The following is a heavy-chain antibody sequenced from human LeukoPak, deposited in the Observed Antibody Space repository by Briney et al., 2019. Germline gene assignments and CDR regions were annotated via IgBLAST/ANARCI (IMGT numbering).Heavy chain of an antibody. CDR3: ARDLGYSSSWYGLFDY. Sequence: GGSLRLSCAASGFTFSSYSMSWVRQAPGKGLEWVSYISSSSSTIYYADSVKGRFTISRDNAKNSLYLQMNSLRDEDTAVYYCARDLGYSSSWYGLFDYGGQGTLVTVSS. J-gene: IGHJ4*02. CDR1: GFTFSSYS. CDR2: ISSSSSTI. D-gene: IGHD6-13*01. V-gene: IGHV3-48*02.